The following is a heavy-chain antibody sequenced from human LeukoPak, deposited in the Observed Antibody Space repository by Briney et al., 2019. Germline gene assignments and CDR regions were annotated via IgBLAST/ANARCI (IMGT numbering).Heavy chain of an antibody. Sequence: SKTLSRACILSGRFISSEYWGWNRQLQGKGLEWIGYIYHSGTTNYNPSLKSRVTISVDTSKNQFSLKLSSVTAADTAVYYCAREVAGRRYDAFDIWGQGTMVTVSS. J-gene: IGHJ3*02. D-gene: IGHD2-15*01. CDR1: GRFISSEY. CDR3: AREVAGRRYDAFDI. V-gene: IGHV4-59*12. CDR2: IYHSGTT.